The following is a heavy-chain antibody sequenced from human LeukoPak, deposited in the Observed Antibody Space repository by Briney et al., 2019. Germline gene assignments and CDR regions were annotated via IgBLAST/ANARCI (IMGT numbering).Heavy chain of an antibody. V-gene: IGHV3-33*01. D-gene: IGHD3-3*01. J-gene: IGHJ4*02. CDR3: ARGDHYDFWSGYYRDDMYYFDY. CDR2: IWYDGSNK. CDR1: GFTFSSDG. Sequence: PGGSLRLSCAASGFTFSSDGMHWVRQAPGKGLEWVAVIWYDGSNKYYADSVKGRFTISRDNSKNTLYLQMNSLRAEDTAVYYCARGDHYDFWSGYYRDDMYYFDYWGQGTLVTVSS.